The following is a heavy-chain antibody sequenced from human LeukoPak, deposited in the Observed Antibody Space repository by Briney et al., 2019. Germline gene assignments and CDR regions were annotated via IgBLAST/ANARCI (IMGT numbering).Heavy chain of an antibody. CDR3: ARDYVSGSFGP. CDR1: GFTFDDYA. D-gene: IGHD3-10*01. Sequence: GGSLRLSCAASGFTFDDYAMHWVRQAPGKGLEWVSGISWNSGSIGYADSVKGRFTISRDNAKNSLYLQMNSLRAEDMAVYYCARDYVSGSFGPWGQGTLVTVSS. J-gene: IGHJ5*02. V-gene: IGHV3-9*03. CDR2: ISWNSGSI.